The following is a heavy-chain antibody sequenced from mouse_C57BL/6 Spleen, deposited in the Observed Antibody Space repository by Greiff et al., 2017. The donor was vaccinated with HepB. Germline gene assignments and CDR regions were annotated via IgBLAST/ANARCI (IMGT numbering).Heavy chain of an antibody. Sequence: QVQLQQSGPELVKPGASVKISCKASGYAFSSSWMNWVKQRPGKGLEWIGRIYPGDGDTNYNGKFKGKATLTADESSSTAYMQLSSLTSEDSAVYFCARRSLLYYAMDYWGQGTSVTVSS. CDR2: IYPGDGDT. CDR3: ARRSLLYYAMDY. D-gene: IGHD2-1*01. J-gene: IGHJ4*01. CDR1: GYAFSSSW. V-gene: IGHV1-82*01.